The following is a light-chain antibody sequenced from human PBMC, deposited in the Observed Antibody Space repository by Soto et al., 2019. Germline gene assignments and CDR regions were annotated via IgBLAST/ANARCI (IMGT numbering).Light chain of an antibody. Sequence: DIQITESPSSLSASVGDRVTITCRASQGIRHDLGWYQQKPGKAPKLLIYAASSLQSGVPSRFSGSGSGTDFTLTISSLQSEDFAVYYCQQYSNWPPITFGQGTRLEI. CDR3: QQYSNWPPIT. J-gene: IGKJ5*01. CDR2: AAS. V-gene: IGKV1-17*01. CDR1: QGIRHD.